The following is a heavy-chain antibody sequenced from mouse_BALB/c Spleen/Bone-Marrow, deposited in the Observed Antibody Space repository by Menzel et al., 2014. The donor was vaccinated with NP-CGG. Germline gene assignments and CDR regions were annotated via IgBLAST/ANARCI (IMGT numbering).Heavy chain of an antibody. CDR2: INPSNGGT. D-gene: IGHD4-1*01. J-gene: IGHJ3*01. V-gene: IGHV1S81*02. CDR3: TTLGRFAY. CDR1: GYTFTNYY. Sequence: LVESGAELVKPGVSVKLSCKASGYTFTNYYMYWVKQRPGQDLEWIGEINPSNGGTNFNEKFKSKATLTVDKSSSTAYMQLSSLTSGDSAVYYCTTLGRFAYWGQGTLVTVSA.